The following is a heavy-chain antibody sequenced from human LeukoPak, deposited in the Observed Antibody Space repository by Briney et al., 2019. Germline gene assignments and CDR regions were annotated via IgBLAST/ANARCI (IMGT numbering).Heavy chain of an antibody. CDR1: GGSISSGSYY. Sequence: SETLSLTCTVSGGSISSGSYYWSWIRQPAGKGLEWIGRIYTSGSTNYNPSLKSRVTISVDTSKNQFSLKLSSVTAADTAVYYCARGEFTAMAIPEGGSFDYWGQGTLVTVSS. D-gene: IGHD5-18*01. J-gene: IGHJ4*02. CDR3: ARGEFTAMAIPEGGSFDY. CDR2: IYTSGST. V-gene: IGHV4-61*02.